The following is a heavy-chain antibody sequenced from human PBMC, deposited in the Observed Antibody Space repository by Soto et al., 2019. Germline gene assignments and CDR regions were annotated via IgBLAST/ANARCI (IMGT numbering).Heavy chain of an antibody. CDR3: ARTRHSGYSSSVVGGMDV. V-gene: IGHV4-34*01. D-gene: IGHD6-13*01. J-gene: IGHJ6*02. CDR2: INHSGST. Sequence: SETLSLTCAVYGGSFSGYYWSWIRQPPGKGLEWIGEINHSGSTNYNPSLKSRVTISVDTSKNQFSLKLSSVTAADTAVYYCARTRHSGYSSSVVGGMDVWGQGTTVNVSS. CDR1: GGSFSGYY.